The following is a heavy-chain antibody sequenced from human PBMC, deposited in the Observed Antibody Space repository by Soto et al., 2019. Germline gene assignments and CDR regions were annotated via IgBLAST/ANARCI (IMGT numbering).Heavy chain of an antibody. V-gene: IGHV1-69*08. Sequence: QVQLVQSGAEVKKPGSSVKVSCKASGGTFSSYTISWVRQAPGQGLEWMGRIIPILGIGNYAQKFQGRVTITADKSTSTAYMELSSLRSEDTAVYYCAREMATTKGYFDYWGQGTLVTVSS. J-gene: IGHJ4*02. D-gene: IGHD1-1*01. CDR3: AREMATTKGYFDY. CDR1: GGTFSSYT. CDR2: IIPILGIG.